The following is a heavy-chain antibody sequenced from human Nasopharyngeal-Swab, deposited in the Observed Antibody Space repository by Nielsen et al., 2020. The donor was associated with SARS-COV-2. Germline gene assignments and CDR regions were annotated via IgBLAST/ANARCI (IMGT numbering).Heavy chain of an antibody. Sequence: ASVKVSCKASGYTFTGYYMHWVRQAPGQGLEWMGWNNPNSGGTNYAQKFQGWVTMTRDTSISTAYMELSRLRSDDTAVYYCARALGYCSSTSCDTGENYYYYGMDVWGQGTTVTVSS. CDR2: NNPNSGGT. CDR3: ARALGYCSSTSCDTGENYYYYGMDV. CDR1: GYTFTGYY. J-gene: IGHJ6*02. D-gene: IGHD2-2*02. V-gene: IGHV1-2*04.